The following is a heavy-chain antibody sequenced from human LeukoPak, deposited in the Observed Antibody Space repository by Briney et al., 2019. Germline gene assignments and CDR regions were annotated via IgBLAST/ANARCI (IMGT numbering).Heavy chain of an antibody. J-gene: IGHJ4*02. CDR1: GGSFSGYY. Sequence: SETLSLTCAVYGGSFSGYYWSWIRQPPGKGLEWIGEINQSGSTNYNPSLKSRVTISVDTSKNQFSLKLSSVTAADTAVYYCARSSGYYYGSGSYYPFGYWGQGTLVTVSS. V-gene: IGHV4-34*01. CDR3: ARSSGYYYGSGSYYPFGY. CDR2: INQSGST. D-gene: IGHD3-10*01.